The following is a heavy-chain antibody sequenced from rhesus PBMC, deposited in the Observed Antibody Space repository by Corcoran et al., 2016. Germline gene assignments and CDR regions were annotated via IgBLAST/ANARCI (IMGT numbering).Heavy chain of an antibody. J-gene: IGHJ4*01. CDR3: ARVRPTGVIIGYFDY. D-gene: IGHD3-34*01. CDR1: GFTFDDYA. V-gene: IGHV3-201*01. Sequence: EVQLVESGGGVVQPGGSLRLSCAASGFTFDDYAMQWVRQAPGKGLEGVSGISWSGGSTDYADSVKGQFSISRDNAKNSLDLQMGSLRAEDTALYYCARVRPTGVIIGYFDYWGQGVLVTVSS. CDR2: ISWSGGST.